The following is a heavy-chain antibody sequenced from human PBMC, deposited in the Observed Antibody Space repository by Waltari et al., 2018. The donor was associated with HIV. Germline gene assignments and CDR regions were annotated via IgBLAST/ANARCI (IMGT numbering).Heavy chain of an antibody. CDR2: IKSKTECGTT. D-gene: IGHD4-17*01. CDR1: GFTFSNAW. J-gene: IGHJ4*02. Sequence: EVQLVESGGGLVKPGGSLRLSCAASGFTFSNAWMSWVRQAPGKGLEWVGRIKSKTECGTTDYAAPVKGRFTISRDDSKNTLYLQMNSLKTEDTAVYYCTTDPPVNYGDYGVEYWGQGTLVTVSS. V-gene: IGHV3-15*01. CDR3: TTDPPVNYGDYGVEY.